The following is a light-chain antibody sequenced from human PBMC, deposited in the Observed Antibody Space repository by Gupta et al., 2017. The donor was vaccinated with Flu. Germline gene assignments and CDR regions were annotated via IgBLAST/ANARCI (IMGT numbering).Light chain of an antibody. CDR1: QSISTY. V-gene: IGKV3-11*01. CDR2: DAS. J-gene: IGKJ4*01. CDR3: QQRDNWPLT. Sequence: GERATLSCRASQSISTYIAWYQQKPGQSPRLLIYDASNRATGIPARFSGSGSGTDFTLTISSLEPEDFALYYCQQRDNWPLTFGGGTKVEIK.